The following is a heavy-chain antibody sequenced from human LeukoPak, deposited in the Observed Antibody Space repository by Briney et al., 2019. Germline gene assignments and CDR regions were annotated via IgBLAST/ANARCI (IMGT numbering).Heavy chain of an antibody. J-gene: IGHJ5*02. CDR2: INHGGRT. V-gene: IGHV4-34*01. CDR1: GGSFSGYY. D-gene: IGHD3-10*01. CDR3: ARDLFTMARRSESWFDP. Sequence: SETLSLTCAVYGGSFSGYYWSWVRQPPGKGLEWIGEINHGGRTDYNPSLKSRVTIAVDTSKNQFSLKVTSVTAADTAVYYCARDLFTMARRSESWFDPWGQGTLVTVSS.